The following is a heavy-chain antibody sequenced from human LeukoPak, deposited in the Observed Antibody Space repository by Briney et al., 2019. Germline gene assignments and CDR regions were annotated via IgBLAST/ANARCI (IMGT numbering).Heavy chain of an antibody. CDR2: IYHSGST. CDR3: ARQDYTFNWFDP. D-gene: IGHD4-11*01. Sequence: SQTLSLTCTVSGGSISSGGYYWSWIRQPPGKGLEWIGYIYHSGSTYYNPSLKSRVTISVDRSKNQFSLKLSSVTAADTAVYYCARQDYTFNWFDPWGQGTLVTVSS. V-gene: IGHV4-30-2*01. J-gene: IGHJ5*02. CDR1: GGSISSGGYY.